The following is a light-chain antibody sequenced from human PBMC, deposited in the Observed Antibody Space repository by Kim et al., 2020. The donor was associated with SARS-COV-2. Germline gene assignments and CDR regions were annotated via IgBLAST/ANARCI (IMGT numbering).Light chain of an antibody. J-gene: IGKJ4*01. Sequence: EIVMTQSPATLSVSPGERATLSCRASQSVSSNLAWYQHKPGQAPRLLIYGASTRATGIPARFSGGGSGAEFTLTISSLQSEDFAVYYCQQYNNWPLTFGGGTKVDIK. CDR3: QQYNNWPLT. V-gene: IGKV3D-15*01. CDR2: GAS. CDR1: QSVSSN.